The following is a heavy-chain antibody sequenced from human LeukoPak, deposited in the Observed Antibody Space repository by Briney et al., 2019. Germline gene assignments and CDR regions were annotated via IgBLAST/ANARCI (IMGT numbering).Heavy chain of an antibody. J-gene: IGHJ4*02. V-gene: IGHV3-48*03. CDR2: IIGSGDII. Sequence: GGSLRLSCSASGFTFSSYEMNWVRQAPGKGLEWISYIIGSGDIIYYADSVKGRFTISRDNAKNSLFLQMNSLTADDTAVYYCARERTTIVSGTTIGAYWGQGTLVTVSS. CDR3: ARERTTIVSGTTIGAY. D-gene: IGHD2/OR15-2a*01. CDR1: GFTFSSYE.